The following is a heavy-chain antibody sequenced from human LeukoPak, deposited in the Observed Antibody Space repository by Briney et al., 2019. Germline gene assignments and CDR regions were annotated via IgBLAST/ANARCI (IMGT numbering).Heavy chain of an antibody. J-gene: IGHJ2*01. CDR1: GYTFTGYY. CDR2: INPNSGGT. V-gene: IGHV1-2*02. Sequence: ASVKVSCKASGYTFTGYYMHWVRQAPGQGLEWMGWINPNSGGTNYAQKFQGRVTMTRDTSISTAYMELSRLRSDDTAVYYCARVIVVVTAPNWYFDLWGRGTLVTVSS. D-gene: IGHD2-21*02. CDR3: ARVIVVVTAPNWYFDL.